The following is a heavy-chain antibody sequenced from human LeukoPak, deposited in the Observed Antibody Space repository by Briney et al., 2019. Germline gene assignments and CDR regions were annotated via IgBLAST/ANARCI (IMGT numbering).Heavy chain of an antibody. CDR3: ARDSSGGFDY. J-gene: IGHJ4*02. D-gene: IGHD6-19*01. CDR1: GYTFTSYY. V-gene: IGHV1-46*01. CDR2: INPSGGST. Sequence: GASVKVSCKASGYTFTSYYMHWVRQAPVQGLEWMGFINPSGGSTSYAQNFQGRVTMTRDMSTSTVYMELSSLRSEDTAVYYCARDSSGGFDYWGQGTLVTVSS.